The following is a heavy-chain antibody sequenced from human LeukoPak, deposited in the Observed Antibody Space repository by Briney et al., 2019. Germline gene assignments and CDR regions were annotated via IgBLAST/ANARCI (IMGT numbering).Heavy chain of an antibody. V-gene: IGHV3-23*01. J-gene: IGHJ6*03. Sequence: PGGSLRLSCAASGFTFSSYAMSWVRQAPGKGLEWVSAISGSGGSTYYADSVKGRFAISRDNSKNTLYLQMNSLRAEDTAVYYCAKDGYSGYHWGVYYMDVWGKGTTVTVSS. CDR3: AKDGYSGYHWGVYYMDV. CDR1: GFTFSSYA. D-gene: IGHD5-12*01. CDR2: ISGSGGST.